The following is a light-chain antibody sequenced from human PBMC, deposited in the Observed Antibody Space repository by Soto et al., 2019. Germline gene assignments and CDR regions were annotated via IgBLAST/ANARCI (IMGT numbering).Light chain of an antibody. CDR3: QQRRSWPLT. J-gene: IGKJ4*01. Sequence: EIVLTQSPATLSLSPGEKAPLSCRARQRIRRYLAWYQQKPGQAPRLLIYDGSNRATGIPARFSGSGSETDFTLTISSLEPEDFASYYCQQRRSWPLTFGGGTKVEIK. V-gene: IGKV3-11*01. CDR1: QRIRRY. CDR2: DGS.